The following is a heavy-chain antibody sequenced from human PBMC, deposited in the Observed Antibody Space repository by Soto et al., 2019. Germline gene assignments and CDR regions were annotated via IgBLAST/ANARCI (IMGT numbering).Heavy chain of an antibody. V-gene: IGHV3-23*01. J-gene: IGHJ4*02. CDR3: ARGSTDSYPGSRIFDF. CDR2: ITDTGGDA. D-gene: IGHD3-10*01. Sequence: LRLSCVASGLTFGSHAMSWVRQAPGEGLQWVSTITDTGGDAKYADSVRGRFVISRDNSKKTLYLQMTSLTAEDSAMYFCARGSTDSYPGSRIFDFWGRGTQVTVSS. CDR1: GLTFGSHA.